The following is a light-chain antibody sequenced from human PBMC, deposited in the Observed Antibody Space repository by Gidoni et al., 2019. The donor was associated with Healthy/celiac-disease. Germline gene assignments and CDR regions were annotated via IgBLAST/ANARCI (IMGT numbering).Light chain of an antibody. V-gene: IGKV4-1*01. CDR1: QSVLYSSNNKNY. CDR3: QQYYSTPRT. CDR2: WAS. Sequence: DIAMTQPPDSLAVSLGERATINCKSSQSVLYSSNNKNYLAWYQQKPGQPPKLLIYWASTRESGVPARFSGSGSGTDFTLPISSLQAEDVAVYYCQQYYSTPRTFGQGTKVEIK. J-gene: IGKJ1*01.